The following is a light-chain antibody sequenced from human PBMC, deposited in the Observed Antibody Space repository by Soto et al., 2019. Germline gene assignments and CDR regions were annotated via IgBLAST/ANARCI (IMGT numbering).Light chain of an antibody. V-gene: IGKV1-6*01. CDR2: DAS. CDR1: QGIGSD. Sequence: AIQMTQSPSSLSASAGDRVTIACRASQGIGSDLGWYQQKAGKAPKLLIYDASSLQSGVPSRFSGSGSGTDFTLTISRLQPEDFVSYYCLPDRSYPYTFGQGTTLEIK. CDR3: LPDRSYPYT. J-gene: IGKJ2*01.